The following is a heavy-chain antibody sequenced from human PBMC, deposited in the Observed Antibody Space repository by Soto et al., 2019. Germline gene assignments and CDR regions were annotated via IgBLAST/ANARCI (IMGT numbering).Heavy chain of an antibody. CDR3: AREGSIAVAGSEGPGLPDTDY. CDR2: IIPIFGTA. D-gene: IGHD6-19*01. CDR1: GGTFSSYA. J-gene: IGHJ4*02. Sequence: QVQLVQSGAEVKKPGSSVKVSCKASGGTFSSYAISWVRQAPGQGLEWMGGIIPIFGTANYAQKFQGRVTITADESTSTAYMELSSLRSEDTAVYYCAREGSIAVAGSEGPGLPDTDYWGQGTLVTVSS. V-gene: IGHV1-69*01.